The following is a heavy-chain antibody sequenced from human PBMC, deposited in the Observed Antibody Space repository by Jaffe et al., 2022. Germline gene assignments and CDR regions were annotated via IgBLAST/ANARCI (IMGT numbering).Heavy chain of an antibody. J-gene: IGHJ6*03. V-gene: IGHV4-38-2*01. D-gene: IGHD2-21*02. CDR2: IYHSGST. Sequence: QVQLQESGPGLVKPSETLSLTCAVSGYSISSGYYWGWIRQPPGKGLEWIGSIYHSGSTYYNPSLKSRVTISVDTSKNQFSLKLSSVTAADTAVYYCARQVAVTKYYYYYYMDVWGKGTTVTVSS. CDR3: ARQVAVTKYYYYYYMDV. CDR1: GYSISSGYY.